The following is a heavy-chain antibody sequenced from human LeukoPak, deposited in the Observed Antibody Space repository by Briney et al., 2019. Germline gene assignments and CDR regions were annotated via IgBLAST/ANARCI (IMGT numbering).Heavy chain of an antibody. D-gene: IGHD3-3*01. CDR3: AREDYDFWSGYSTGLDY. J-gene: IGHJ4*02. V-gene: IGHV3-23*01. CDR2: ISDNGGST. CDR1: GFTFTAYG. Sequence: GGSLRLSCAASGFTFTAYGMHWVRQAPGKGLEWVSVISDNGGSTYYADSVKGRFTISRDNSKNTLYLQMNSLRAEDTAVYYCAREDYDFWSGYSTGLDYWGQGTLVTVSS.